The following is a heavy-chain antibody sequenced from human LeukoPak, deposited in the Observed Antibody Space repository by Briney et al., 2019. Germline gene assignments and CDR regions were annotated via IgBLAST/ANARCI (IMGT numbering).Heavy chain of an antibody. CDR2: INWNGGST. J-gene: IGHJ4*02. CDR3: ARYSSSSAIDY. V-gene: IGHV3-20*01. Sequence: GGSLRLSCAASGFTFDDYGTSWVRQAPGKGLEWVSGINWNGGSTGYADSVKGRFTISRDNAKNSLYLQMNSLRAEDTALYHCARYSSSSAIDYWGQGTLVTVSS. D-gene: IGHD6-6*01. CDR1: GFTFDDYG.